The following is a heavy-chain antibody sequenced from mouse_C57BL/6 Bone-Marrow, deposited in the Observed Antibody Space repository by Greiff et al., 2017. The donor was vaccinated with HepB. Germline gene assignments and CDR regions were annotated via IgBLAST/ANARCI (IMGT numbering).Heavy chain of an antibody. D-gene: IGHD2-5*01. CDR1: GYTFTSYG. Sequence: QVQLKESGAELARPGASVKLSCKASGYTFTSYGISWVKQRTGQGLEWIGEIYPRSGNTYYNEKFKGKATLTADKSSSTAYMELRSLTSEDSAVYFCARSGYYSNFYAMDYWGQGTSVTVSS. CDR2: IYPRSGNT. J-gene: IGHJ4*01. CDR3: ARSGYYSNFYAMDY. V-gene: IGHV1-81*01.